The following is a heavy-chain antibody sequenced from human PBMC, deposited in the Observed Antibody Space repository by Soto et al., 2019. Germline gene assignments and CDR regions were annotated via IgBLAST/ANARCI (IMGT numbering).Heavy chain of an antibody. Sequence: GGSLRLSCVASGFTFSSYGVHWVRQAPGKGLEWVAFIWYDGRNENYTDSVKGRFSISRDNSKNTLFLQMNSLRVDDTAVYYCARGTATDGLDSWGQGTLVTVSS. CDR2: IWYDGRNE. V-gene: IGHV3-33*01. J-gene: IGHJ5*01. D-gene: IGHD2-21*02. CDR3: ARGTATDGLDS. CDR1: GFTFSSYG.